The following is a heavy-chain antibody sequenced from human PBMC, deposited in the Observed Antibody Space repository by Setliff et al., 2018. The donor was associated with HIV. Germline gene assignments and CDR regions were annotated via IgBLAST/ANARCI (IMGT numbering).Heavy chain of an antibody. V-gene: IGHV1-24*01. J-gene: IGHJ1*01. CDR2: FDPEDGET. Sequence: RASVKVSCKASGYIFTNYGISWVRQAPGQGLEWMANFDPEDGETFYAQKFQGRLTMTEDTSTDTAYMELSSLRSDDTAMYYCATDPGYSSTWYSESFQHWGQGTVVTVSS. CDR3: ATDPGYSSTWYSESFQH. CDR1: GYIFTNYG. D-gene: IGHD6-13*01.